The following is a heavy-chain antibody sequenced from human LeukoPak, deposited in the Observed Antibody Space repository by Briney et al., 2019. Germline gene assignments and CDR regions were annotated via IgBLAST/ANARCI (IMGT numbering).Heavy chain of an antibody. CDR1: GGSISSYY. J-gene: IGHJ4*02. CDR2: IYYSGST. D-gene: IGHD3-10*01. V-gene: IGHV4-59*01. CDR3: ARTIDLYGSGSYPTYYFDY. Sequence: PSETLSLTCTVSGGSISSYYWSWIRQPPGKGLEWIGYIYYSGSTNYNPSLKSRVTISVDTSKNQFSLKLSSVTAADTAVYYCARTIDLYGSGSYPTYYFDYWGQGTLVTVSS.